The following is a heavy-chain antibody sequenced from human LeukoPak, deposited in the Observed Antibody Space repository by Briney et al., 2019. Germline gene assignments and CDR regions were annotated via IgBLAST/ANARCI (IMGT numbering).Heavy chain of an antibody. CDR2: ISTNTGNP. D-gene: IGHD3-10*01. J-gene: IGHJ4*02. CDR1: GYTFTSYA. CDR3: ARDLEYGSGSFPGYFDY. V-gene: IGHV7-4-1*02. Sequence: ASVKVSCKASGYTFTSYAMNWVRQAPGQGLEWMGWISTNTGNPTYAQGFTGRFVFSLDTSVSTAYLQISSLKAEDTAVYYCARDLEYGSGSFPGYFDYWGQGTLVTVSS.